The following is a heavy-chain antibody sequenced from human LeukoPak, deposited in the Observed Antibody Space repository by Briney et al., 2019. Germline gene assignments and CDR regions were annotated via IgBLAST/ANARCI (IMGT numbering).Heavy chain of an antibody. Sequence: SETLSLTCTVSGGSISTYYWSWIRQPPGKGLEWIGYIYYSGSTNYNPSLNSRVTISVDTSKNQFSLRLTSVTAADTPVYYCRRSVPSLDYLFDSWGQGTLVTVSS. CDR2: IYYSGST. CDR1: GGSISTYY. D-gene: IGHD4-11*01. V-gene: IGHV4-59*08. CDR3: RRSVPSLDYLFDS. J-gene: IGHJ4*02.